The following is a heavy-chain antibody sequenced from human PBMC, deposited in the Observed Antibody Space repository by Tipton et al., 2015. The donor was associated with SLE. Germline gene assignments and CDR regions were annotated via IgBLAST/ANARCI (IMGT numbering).Heavy chain of an antibody. CDR3: ARDYGSVVQGVIRYFDY. D-gene: IGHD3-10*01. V-gene: IGHV4-61*09. J-gene: IGHJ4*02. CDR1: GGSISSGSYY. CDR2: IYTSGST. Sequence: TLSLTCTVSGGSISSGSYYWSWIRQPAGKGLEWIGHIYTSGSTNYNPSLKSRVTMSVDTSKNQFSLKLRSVTAADTAVYYCARDYGSVVQGVIRYFDYWGQGTLVTVSS.